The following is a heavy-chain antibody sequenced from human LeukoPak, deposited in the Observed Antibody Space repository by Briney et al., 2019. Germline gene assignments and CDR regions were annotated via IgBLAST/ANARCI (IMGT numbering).Heavy chain of an antibody. J-gene: IGHJ6*02. CDR1: GDSVSNGNYY. D-gene: IGHD1-1*01. Sequence: SETLSLTCTVSGDSVSNGNYYWSWLRQPPGKALEWIGYIYYTGKTYYNPSLEGRVTILVDTSRNHFSVKLSSVTAADTAVYYCARDGTGTSLYGMDVWGQGTTVTVSS. CDR2: IYYTGKT. V-gene: IGHV4-61*03. CDR3: ARDGTGTSLYGMDV.